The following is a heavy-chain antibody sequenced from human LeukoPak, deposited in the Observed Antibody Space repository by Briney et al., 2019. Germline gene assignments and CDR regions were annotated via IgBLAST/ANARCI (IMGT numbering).Heavy chain of an antibody. J-gene: IGHJ4*02. CDR2: INPNSGGT. Sequence: GASVKVSCKAYGYAFTGYYMNWVRQAPGQGLEWMGWINPNSGGTNYAQKFQGRVTMTRGTSISTAYMELSRLRSDDTAVYYCARVVIPRRYYYDSSGLGSAIDYWGQGTLVTVSS. CDR1: GYAFTGYY. D-gene: IGHD3-22*01. V-gene: IGHV1-2*02. CDR3: ARVVIPRRYYYDSSGLGSAIDY.